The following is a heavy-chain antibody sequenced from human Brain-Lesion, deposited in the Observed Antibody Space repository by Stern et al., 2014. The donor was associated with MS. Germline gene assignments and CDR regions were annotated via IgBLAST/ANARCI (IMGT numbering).Heavy chain of an antibody. CDR3: ARETGGYTYGDTDFFDY. CDR2: IYSSGST. CDR1: GDSISSGSFY. V-gene: IGHV4-61*02. D-gene: IGHD5-18*01. J-gene: IGHJ4*02. Sequence: QVQLVQSGPGLVKPSQTLSLTCIVSGDSISSGSFYWNWIRQPAGKGLEWIGRIYSSGSTNYNPYLKSRVTISGDTSKNPFSLKGISMTAADTAVYYCARETGGYTYGDTDFFDYWGQGALVTVSS.